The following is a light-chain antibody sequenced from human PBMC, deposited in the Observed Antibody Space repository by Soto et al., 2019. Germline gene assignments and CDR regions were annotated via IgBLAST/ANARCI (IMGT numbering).Light chain of an antibody. CDR3: QQYNSYWT. CDR1: ESIRSW. V-gene: IGKV1-5*03. J-gene: IGKJ1*01. Sequence: DIQMTPSPSTLSASVGDRVTITCRASESIRSWLAWYQQKPGKAPKVLIYKASSLESGVPSRFSGSGSGTEFTLTISSLQPDDFATYYCQQYNSYWTFGQGTKVEIK. CDR2: KAS.